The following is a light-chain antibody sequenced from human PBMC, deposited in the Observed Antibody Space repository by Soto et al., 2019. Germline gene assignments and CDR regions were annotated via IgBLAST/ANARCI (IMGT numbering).Light chain of an antibody. CDR3: SSYTSSSTYV. CDR1: SSDIGSYNY. CDR2: EVS. J-gene: IGLJ1*01. V-gene: IGLV2-14*01. Sequence: QSVLTQPASVSGSPGQSITISCSGTSSDIGSYNYVSWYQQHPGKAPKLMIYEVSNRPSGVSIRFSGSKSGNTASLTISGLQPEDEADYYCSSYTSSSTYVFGTGTKVTVL.